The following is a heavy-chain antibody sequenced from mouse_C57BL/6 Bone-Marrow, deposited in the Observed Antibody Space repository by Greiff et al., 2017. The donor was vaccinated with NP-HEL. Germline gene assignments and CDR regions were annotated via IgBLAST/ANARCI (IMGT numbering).Heavy chain of an antibody. CDR1: GYTFTSYW. J-gene: IGHJ3*01. D-gene: IGHD1-1*01. CDR3: ARRNYYGSRGAWFAY. CDR2: IHPNSGST. V-gene: IGHV1-64*01. Sequence: QVQLQQPGAELVKPGASVQLSCKASGYTFTSYWLHWVKQRPGQGLEWIGMIHPNSGSTNYNEKFKSKATLTVDKSSSTAYMQLSSLTSEDSAVYYCARRNYYGSRGAWFAYWGQGTLVTVSA.